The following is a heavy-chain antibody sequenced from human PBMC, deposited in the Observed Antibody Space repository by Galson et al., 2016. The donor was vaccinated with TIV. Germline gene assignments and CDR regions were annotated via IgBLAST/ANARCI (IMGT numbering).Heavy chain of an antibody. V-gene: IGHV4-4*02. D-gene: IGHD2-21*01. CDR3: ARGRDLIYYSDY. CDR2: IFHSGST. CDR1: GGSISSSNW. Sequence: ETLSLTCAVSGGSISSSNWWSWVRQPPGKGLEWIGEIFHSGSTNYNPSLKSRVTISVDKSKNHFSLKLSSVTAADTAVYYCARGRDLIYYSDYWGQGTLVTVSS. J-gene: IGHJ4*02.